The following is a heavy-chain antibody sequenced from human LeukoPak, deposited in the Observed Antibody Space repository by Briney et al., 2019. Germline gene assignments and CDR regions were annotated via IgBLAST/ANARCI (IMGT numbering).Heavy chain of an antibody. CDR2: ISAYNGNT. Sequence: ASVKVSCKASGYTFTSYGISWVRQAPGQGLEWMGWISAYNGNTNHAQKLQGRVTMTTDTSTSTAYMELRSLRSDDTAVYYCARDSARYYYDSSGYPYNWFDPWGQGTLVTVSS. CDR3: ARDSARYYYDSSGYPYNWFDP. V-gene: IGHV1-18*01. J-gene: IGHJ5*02. CDR1: GYTFTSYG. D-gene: IGHD3-22*01.